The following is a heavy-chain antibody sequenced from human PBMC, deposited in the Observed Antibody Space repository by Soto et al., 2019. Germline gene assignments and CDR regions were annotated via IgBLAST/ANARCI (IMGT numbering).Heavy chain of an antibody. V-gene: IGHV3-30*18. CDR3: AKDLGYCSDGRCRWPMAV. CDR2: MSYDGSKI. Sequence: QVQLVESGGGVVQPGRSLRLSCAASRFTFSYYAMHWVRQAPGKGLEWVAIMSYDGSKIHYADSVKGRFTISIDNSKNTLYLQMNSLRAEDTAVYYCAKDLGYCSDGRCRWPMAVWGQGTTVIVSS. CDR1: RFTFSYYA. J-gene: IGHJ6*02. D-gene: IGHD2-15*01.